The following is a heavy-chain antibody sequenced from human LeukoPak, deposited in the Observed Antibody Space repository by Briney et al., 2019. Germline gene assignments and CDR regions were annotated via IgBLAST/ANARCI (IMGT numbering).Heavy chain of an antibody. D-gene: IGHD2-15*01. CDR3: AKGGGISWLVY. Sequence: GGSLRLSCAASGFPFSTDAMSWVRQAPGKGLEWVSTISGSDFSTDYADSVKGRFTISRDNSKDTLYLQLNTLRAEDTAIYYCAKGGGISWLVYWGQGTLVTVSS. V-gene: IGHV3-23*01. CDR1: GFPFSTDA. J-gene: IGHJ4*02. CDR2: ISGSDFST.